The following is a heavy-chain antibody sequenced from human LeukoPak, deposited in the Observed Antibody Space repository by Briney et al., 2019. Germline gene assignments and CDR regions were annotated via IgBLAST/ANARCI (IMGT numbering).Heavy chain of an antibody. D-gene: IGHD1-26*01. CDR1: GFTFSGYG. V-gene: IGHV3-30*03. J-gene: IGHJ4*02. Sequence: PGTSLRLSCAASGFTFSGYGIHWVRQAPGKGLEWVALISYDGGNKYYANSVKGRFTISRDNSRNTLELQMNSLRVEDTAVYYCALQCGSGRKDFDYWGQGTLVTVSS. CDR2: ISYDGGNK. CDR3: ALQCGSGRKDFDY.